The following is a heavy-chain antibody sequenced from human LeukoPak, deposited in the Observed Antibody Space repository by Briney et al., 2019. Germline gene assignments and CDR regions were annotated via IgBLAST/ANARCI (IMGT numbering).Heavy chain of an antibody. J-gene: IGHJ4*02. D-gene: IGHD3-3*01. CDR1: GYTFTSYD. CDR2: MNPNSGNT. CDR3: AIVDDFWSGYPSSY. V-gene: IGHV1-8*03. Sequence: GASVKVSCKASGYTFTSYDINWVLQATGHGLEWMGWMNPNSGNTGYAQKFQGRVTITRNTSISTAYMELSSLRSEDTAVYYCAIVDDFWSGYPSSYWGQGTLVTVSS.